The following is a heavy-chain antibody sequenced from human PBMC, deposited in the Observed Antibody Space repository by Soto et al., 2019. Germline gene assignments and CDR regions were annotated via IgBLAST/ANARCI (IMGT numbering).Heavy chain of an antibody. CDR2: ISSRSDI. Sequence: PGGSLRLSCSASGFTFSEDYMSWVRQVPGKGLEWVAYISSRSDIYYADSVKGRFTISRDNAKNSVSLQMNSLRAEDTAVYYCAREYTAWPLAYGLDVWGQGTTVTVSS. J-gene: IGHJ6*02. CDR1: GFTFSEDY. D-gene: IGHD2-2*02. V-gene: IGHV3-11*04. CDR3: AREYTAWPLAYGLDV.